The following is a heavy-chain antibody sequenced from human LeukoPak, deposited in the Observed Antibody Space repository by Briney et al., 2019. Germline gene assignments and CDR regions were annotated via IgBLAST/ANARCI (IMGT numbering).Heavy chain of an antibody. Sequence: PSETLSLTCAVYGGSFSGYYWSWIRQPPGKGLEWIGGINHSGSTNYNPSLKSRVTISVDTSKNQFSLKLSSVTAADTAVYYCARGLAEVVVITTFFDYWGQGTLVTVSS. D-gene: IGHD3-22*01. CDR2: INHSGST. V-gene: IGHV4-34*01. CDR3: ARGLAEVVVITTFFDY. CDR1: GGSFSGYY. J-gene: IGHJ4*02.